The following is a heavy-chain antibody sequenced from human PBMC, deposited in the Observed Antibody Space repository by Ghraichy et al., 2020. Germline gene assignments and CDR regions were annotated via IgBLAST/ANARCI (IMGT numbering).Heavy chain of an antibody. CDR1: GFTFSSFG. V-gene: IGHV3-30*18. J-gene: IGHJ4*02. Sequence: GGSLRLSCAASGFTFSSFGMHWVRQAPGRGLAWVAVMSYDGNYKYYADSVKGRFTISRDNSKNTLYLQMNSLRAEDTAVYHCAKQYCSGGACDSPYFDSWGQGTLVTVSS. D-gene: IGHD2-15*01. CDR3: AKQYCSGGACDSPYFDS. CDR2: MSYDGNYK.